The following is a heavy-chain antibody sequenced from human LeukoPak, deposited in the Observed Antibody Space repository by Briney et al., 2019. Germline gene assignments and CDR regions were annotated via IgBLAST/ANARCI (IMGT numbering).Heavy chain of an antibody. CDR1: GGSISSYY. CDR3: ARDRVGDAS. CDR2: FYNSGNT. J-gene: IGHJ5*02. Sequence: KPSETLSLTCTVSGGSISSYYWSWVRQPPGKGLEWIGDFYNSGNTNYNPSLKSRVTMSVDTSQNRFSLKVNSVIAADTAVYYCARDRVGDASWGQGTLVTVSS. V-gene: IGHV4-59*01.